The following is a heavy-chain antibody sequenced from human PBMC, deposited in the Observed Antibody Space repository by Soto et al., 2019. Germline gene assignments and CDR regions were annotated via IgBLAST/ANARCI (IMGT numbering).Heavy chain of an antibody. J-gene: IGHJ4*02. CDR3: ASRDPGTSVDY. CDR1: GGSFTSNNW. D-gene: IGHD1-7*01. Sequence: QVQLQESGPGLVKPSGTLSLTCAVSGGSFTSNNWWTWVRQPPGQGLEWIGEIYRIGSTNYNPSLKSRVTISLDKSENQFSLKVTSLTAADTAVYYCASRDPGTSVDYWGQGTLVTVSS. CDR2: IYRIGST. V-gene: IGHV4-4*02.